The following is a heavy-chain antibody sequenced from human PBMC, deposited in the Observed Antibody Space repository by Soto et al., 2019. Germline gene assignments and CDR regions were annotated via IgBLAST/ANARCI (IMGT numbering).Heavy chain of an antibody. CDR2: IVPMIGTS. Sequence: QERLVQSGAEVRKPGSSVNVSCKVTGGTSTRYAINWVRQAPGQGHEWMGGIVPMIGTSKYAQKFQGRVTMTADRSPIIAYIELRSLRSEDTSVYYSSRGPEYDFWLGYLWGQGTLVTVSS. J-gene: IGHJ4*02. CDR3: SRGPEYDFWLGYL. V-gene: IGHV1-69*06. CDR1: GGTSTRYA. D-gene: IGHD3-3*01.